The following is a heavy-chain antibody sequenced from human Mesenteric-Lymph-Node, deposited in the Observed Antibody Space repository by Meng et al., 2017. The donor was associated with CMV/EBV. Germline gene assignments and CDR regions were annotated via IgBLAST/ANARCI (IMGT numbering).Heavy chain of an antibody. CDR3: ARENNDRVDYYGMDV. CDR1: GFIFSDYY. V-gene: IGHV3-11*04. Sequence: GGSLRLSCAASGFIFSDYYMSWIRQAPGKGLEWVSYISSSGSTIYYADSVKGRFTISRDNAKNSLYLQINSLRAEDTAVYYCARENNDRVDYYGMDVWGQGTTVTVSS. D-gene: IGHD1-1*01. CDR2: ISSSGSTI. J-gene: IGHJ6*02.